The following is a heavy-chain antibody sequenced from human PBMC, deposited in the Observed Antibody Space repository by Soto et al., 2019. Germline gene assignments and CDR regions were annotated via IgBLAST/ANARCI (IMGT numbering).Heavy chain of an antibody. CDR1: GYSLTRYW. Sequence: WKGSGYSLTRYWISWGRQMPGKGREGMGRIDPSEAYTNYSPSFQGHVTISAEKSISTAYLQWSSLKASVTAMYSCASFRNWYLDLWGRGTLVTVSS. J-gene: IGHJ2*01. V-gene: IGHV5-10-1*01. CDR3: ASFRNWYLDL. CDR2: IDPSEAYT. D-gene: IGHD2-21*01.